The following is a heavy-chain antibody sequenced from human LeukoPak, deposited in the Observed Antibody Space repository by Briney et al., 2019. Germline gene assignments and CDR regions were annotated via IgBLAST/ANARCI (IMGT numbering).Heavy chain of an antibody. V-gene: IGHV1-2*02. CDR3: ARDPAQTYYNDP. CDR1: GYTFTRYY. D-gene: IGHD3-10*01. J-gene: IGHJ4*02. Sequence: ASVKVSCEASGYTFTRYYLHWVRQAPGRGLEWMGWINPKNGGTKYAQEFQGRVTMTRDTSISTAYMELSRLTSDDTAVYSCARDPAQTYYNDPWGQGTLVTVSS. CDR2: INPKNGGT.